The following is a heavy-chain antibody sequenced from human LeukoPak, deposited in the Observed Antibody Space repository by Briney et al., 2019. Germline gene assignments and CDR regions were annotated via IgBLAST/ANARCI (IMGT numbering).Heavy chain of an antibody. CDR2: INPNSGGT. CDR3: ARDQGGYSGYDNWFDP. J-gene: IGHJ5*02. D-gene: IGHD5-12*01. CDR1: GYTFTGYY. V-gene: IGHV1-2*02. Sequence: GASVKVSCKASGYTFTGYYMHWVRQAPGRGLEWMGWINPNSGGTNYAQKFQGRVTMTRDTSISTAYMELSRLRSDDTAVYYCARDQGGYSGYDNWFDPWGQGTLVTVSS.